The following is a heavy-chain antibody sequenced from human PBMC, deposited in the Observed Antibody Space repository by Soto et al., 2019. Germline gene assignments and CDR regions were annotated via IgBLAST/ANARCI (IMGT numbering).Heavy chain of an antibody. D-gene: IGHD2-15*01. Sequence: ASVKVSCKASGYTFTSYYMHWVRQAPGQGLEWMGIINPSGGSTSYAQKFQGRVTMTRDTSTSTVYMELSSLRSEDTAVYYCASDRAVVVASPPRHYFDYFGQGTLVTVYS. CDR3: ASDRAVVVASPPRHYFDY. CDR2: INPSGGST. CDR1: GYTFTSYY. V-gene: IGHV1-46*01. J-gene: IGHJ4*02.